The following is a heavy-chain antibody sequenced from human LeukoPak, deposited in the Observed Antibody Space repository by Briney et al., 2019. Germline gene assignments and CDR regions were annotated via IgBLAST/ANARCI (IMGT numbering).Heavy chain of an antibody. CDR1: GYSFTSYF. Sequence: ASVKVSCKASGYSFTSYFMHWVRQAPGQGLEWMGIINPSGGTTIYAQNFQGRVTMTREMSTSTVYMELSSLRSEDTAVYYCARDGGTGHCSGNYANWFDPWGQGTLVTVSS. J-gene: IGHJ5*02. D-gene: IGHD3-10*02. CDR3: ARDGGTGHCSGNYANWFDP. V-gene: IGHV1-46*01. CDR2: INPSGGTT.